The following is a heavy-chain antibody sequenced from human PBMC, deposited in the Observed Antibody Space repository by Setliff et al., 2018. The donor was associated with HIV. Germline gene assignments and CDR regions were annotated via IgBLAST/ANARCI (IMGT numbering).Heavy chain of an antibody. CDR3: ERDFEGMSTIYGFED. J-gene: IGHJ5*01. Sequence: SVKVSCKVSGGTFRKYSMNWIRQAPGQGLEWMGGIVPIFGTTKYAQQFQGRVTTTADESTSTVYMALSSLTSEDTAVYYCERDFEGMSTIYGFEDWGQGTLVTVSS. D-gene: IGHD2-2*01. CDR1: GGTFRKYS. V-gene: IGHV1-69*13. CDR2: IVPIFGTT.